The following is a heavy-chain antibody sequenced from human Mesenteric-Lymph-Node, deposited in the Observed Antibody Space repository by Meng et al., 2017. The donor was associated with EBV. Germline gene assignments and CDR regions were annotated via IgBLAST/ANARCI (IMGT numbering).Heavy chain of an antibody. CDR3: ARGLRPGENWFDP. V-gene: IGHV4-39*07. J-gene: IGHJ5*02. CDR2: MYYSGNT. D-gene: IGHD4-17*01. CDR1: GDSITSNSSA. Sequence: QVQRQGSGPGLGRPSETLSLPCSVSGDSITSNSSAWGWIRQPPGKGLEWIGSMYYSGNTYYNPSLKRRVTIALDTSKNQFSLKLSSVTAADTAVYYCARGLRPGENWFDPWGQGALVTVSS.